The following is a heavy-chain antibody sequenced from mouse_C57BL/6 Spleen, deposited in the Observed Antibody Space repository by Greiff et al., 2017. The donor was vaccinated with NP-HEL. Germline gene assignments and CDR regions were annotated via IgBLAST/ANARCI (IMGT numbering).Heavy chain of an antibody. V-gene: IGHV1-69*01. CDR1: GYTFTSYW. CDR3: ARSGYYGSSY. CDR2: IDPSDSYT. Sequence: VQLQQPGAELVMPGASVKLSCKASGYTFTSYWMHWVKQRPGQGLEWIGEIDPSDSYTNYNHKFKGKSTLTVDKSSSTAYMQLSSLTSEDSAVYYCARSGYYGSSYWGQGTTLTVSS. D-gene: IGHD1-1*01. J-gene: IGHJ2*01.